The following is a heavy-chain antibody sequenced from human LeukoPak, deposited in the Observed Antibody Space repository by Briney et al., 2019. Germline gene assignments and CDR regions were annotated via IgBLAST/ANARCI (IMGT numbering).Heavy chain of an antibody. J-gene: IGHJ4*02. CDR1: GGSISSGGYY. Sequence: SETLSLTCTVSGGSISSGGYYWSWIRQPPGKGLEWIGYIYHSGSTYYNPFLKSRVTISVDRSKNQFSLKLSSVTAADTAVYYCARDRRKWELPYDYWGQGTLVTVSS. V-gene: IGHV4-30-2*01. CDR3: ARDRRKWELPYDY. CDR2: IYHSGST. D-gene: IGHD1-26*01.